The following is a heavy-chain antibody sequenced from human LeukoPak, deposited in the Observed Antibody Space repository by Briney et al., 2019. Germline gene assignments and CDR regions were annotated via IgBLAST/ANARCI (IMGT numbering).Heavy chain of an antibody. V-gene: IGHV4-34*01. CDR1: GGSFSGYY. Sequence: PSETLSLTCAVYGGSFSGYYWSWIRQPPGKGLEWIGEINHSGSTNYNPSLKSRVTISADTPKNQFSLKLSSVTAADTAVYYCAREHSSSWYLVPKFDPWGQGTLVTASS. J-gene: IGHJ5*02. CDR3: AREHSSSWYLVPKFDP. CDR2: INHSGST. D-gene: IGHD6-13*01.